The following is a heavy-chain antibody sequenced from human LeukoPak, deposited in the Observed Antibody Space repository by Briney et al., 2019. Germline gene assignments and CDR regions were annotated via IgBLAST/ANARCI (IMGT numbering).Heavy chain of an antibody. D-gene: IGHD5-12*01. V-gene: IGHV4-61*02. CDR1: GGSISSGSYY. Sequence: PSETLSLTCTVSGGSISSGSYYWSWIRQPAGKGLEWIGRIYTSGSTNYNPSLKSRVTISVDTSKNQFSLKLSSVTAADTAVYYCARGWLRFYMDVWGKGTTVTISS. CDR2: IYTSGST. J-gene: IGHJ6*03. CDR3: ARGWLRFYMDV.